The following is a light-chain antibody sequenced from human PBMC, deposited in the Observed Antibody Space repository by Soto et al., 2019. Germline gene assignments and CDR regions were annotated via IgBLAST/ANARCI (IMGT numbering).Light chain of an antibody. V-gene: IGKV3-11*01. Sequence: EIVLTQSPATLSLSPGERATLSCRPSQSVSSYLAWYQQKPGQAHRLLIYDASNRATGIPARFNGSESGTDFTITISIIEPDEFADYYSQQRSNGGSFGGWTKVDIK. J-gene: IGKJ4*01. CDR3: QQRSNGGS. CDR2: DAS. CDR1: QSVSSY.